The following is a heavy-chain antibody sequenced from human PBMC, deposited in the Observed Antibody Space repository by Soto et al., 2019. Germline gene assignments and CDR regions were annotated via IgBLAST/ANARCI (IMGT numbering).Heavy chain of an antibody. J-gene: IGHJ4*02. V-gene: IGHV2-70*11. CDR2: IDWDDDK. D-gene: IGHD3-16*02. CDR1: GFSLSTSGMC. CDR3: ARTLRVTGELSFGFLDY. Sequence: ESGPTLVNPTQTLTLTCTFSGFSLSTSGMCVSWIRQPPGKALEWLARIDWDDDKYYSTSLKTRLTISKDTSKNQVVLTMTNMDPVDTATYYCARTLRVTGELSFGFLDYWGQGTLVTVSS.